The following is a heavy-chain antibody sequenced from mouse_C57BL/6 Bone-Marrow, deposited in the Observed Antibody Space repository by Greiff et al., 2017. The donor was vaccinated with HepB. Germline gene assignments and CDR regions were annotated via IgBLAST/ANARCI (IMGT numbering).Heavy chain of an antibody. V-gene: IGHV1-81*01. D-gene: IGHD2-1*01. CDR1: GYTFTSYG. CDR2: IYPRSGNT. CDR3: ARSPYGIFAY. Sequence: VKLQQPGAELVKPGASVKMSCKASGYTFTSYGISWVKQRTGQGLEWIGEIYPRSGNTYYNEKFKGKATLTADKSSSTAYMELRSLTSEDSAVYFCARSPYGIFAYWGQGTLVTVSA. J-gene: IGHJ3*01.